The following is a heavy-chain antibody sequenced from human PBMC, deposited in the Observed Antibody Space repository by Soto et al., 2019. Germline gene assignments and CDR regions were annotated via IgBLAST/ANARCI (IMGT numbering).Heavy chain of an antibody. CDR1: GFTFSNYA. D-gene: IGHD3-10*01. CDR2: ISGSSGGST. J-gene: IGHJ3*01. CDR3: AKRWSGNNWTTRGVFDL. Sequence: GGSLRLSCAASGFTFSNYAMSWVRQAPGKGLEWVSGISGSSGGSTYYADSVKGRFTISRDNSKNTLYLQLNSLRAEDTALYYCAKRWSGNNWTTRGVFDLWGQGTMGT. V-gene: IGHV3-23*01.